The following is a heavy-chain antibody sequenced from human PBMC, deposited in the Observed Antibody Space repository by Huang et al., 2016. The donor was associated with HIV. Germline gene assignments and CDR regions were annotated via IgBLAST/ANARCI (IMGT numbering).Heavy chain of an antibody. CDR1: GYTFSSHA. CDR3: ARDPLDIRRHFDF. J-gene: IGHJ4*02. Sequence: QVQLVQSGAEVKKPGTSVKVSCKTSGYTFSSHALHWLRQAPGQRPEWRGWINGGNGDTKYSQKCQGRVTITSDTSANIGYMELNSLLSEDTAVYYCARDPLDIRRHFDFWGQGSLVTVSS. CDR2: INGGNGDT. V-gene: IGHV1-3*01. D-gene: IGHD3-3*01.